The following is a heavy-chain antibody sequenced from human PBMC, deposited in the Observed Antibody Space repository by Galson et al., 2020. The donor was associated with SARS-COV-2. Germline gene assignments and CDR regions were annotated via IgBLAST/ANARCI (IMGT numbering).Heavy chain of an antibody. V-gene: IGHV3-30*18. CDR3: AERKEFLQLCLGKDAFDI. CDR2: ISYDGSLK. Sequence: GGSLRLSCAVSGFTFNNFGFHWVRQAPGQGLEWLALISYDGSLKYYADSSKGRFTISRDNFKNTVYLQMDRLTLEDTAVYYCAERKEFLQLCLGKDAFDIWGQGTMVAVSS. J-gene: IGHJ3*02. D-gene: IGHD3-10*01. CDR1: GFTFNNFG.